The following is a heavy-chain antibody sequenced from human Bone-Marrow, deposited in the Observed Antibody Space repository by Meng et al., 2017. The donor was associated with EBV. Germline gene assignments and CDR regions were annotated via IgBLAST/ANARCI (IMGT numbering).Heavy chain of an antibody. V-gene: IGHV3-23*04. CDR3: AKAPIWSYFDH. Sequence: VLLGEAGGGWGRRGGSLRLSFAASGLTFSSHAMSWVRQAPGKGLEWVSSISGSGGSTYYADSVKGRFTVSRDNSKNTLYLQMDSLRAEDTAVYYCAKAPIWSYFDHWGQGALVTVSS. CDR1: GLTFSSHA. CDR2: ISGSGGST. D-gene: IGHD3-16*01. J-gene: IGHJ4*02.